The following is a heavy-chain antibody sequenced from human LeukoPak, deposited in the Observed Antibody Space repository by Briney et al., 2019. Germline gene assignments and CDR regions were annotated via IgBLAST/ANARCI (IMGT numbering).Heavy chain of an antibody. CDR3: ARIPLDGHWYFDL. CDR1: EFNFMSYS. Sequence: PGGSLRLSCVASEFNFMSYSMQWVRQAPLKGLQWVAAISYDGSNIYYGDSVKGRFTISRDNSKNTLYLQMNNLRTEDTAVYYCARIPLDGHWYFDLWGRATLVTVSS. CDR2: ISYDGSNI. V-gene: IGHV3-30*04. D-gene: IGHD5-24*01. J-gene: IGHJ2*01.